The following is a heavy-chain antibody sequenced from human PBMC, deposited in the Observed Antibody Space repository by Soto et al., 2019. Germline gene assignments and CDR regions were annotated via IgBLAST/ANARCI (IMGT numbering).Heavy chain of an antibody. V-gene: IGHV4-31*03. J-gene: IGHJ4*02. CDR3: ARGSSYGDFPETTNSVDY. CDR1: GGSISSGGYY. Sequence: SQTLSLTCTVSGGSISSGGYYWSWIRQHPGKGLEWIGYIYYSGSTYYNPSLKSRVTISVDTSKNQFSLKLSSVTAADTAVYYCARGSSYGDFPETTNSVDYWGQGTLVTVSS. D-gene: IGHD4-17*01. CDR2: IYYSGST.